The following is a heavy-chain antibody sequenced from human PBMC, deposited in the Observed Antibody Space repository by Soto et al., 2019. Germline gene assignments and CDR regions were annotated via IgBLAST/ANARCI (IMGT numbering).Heavy chain of an antibody. V-gene: IGHV4-30-4*01. Sequence: PSETLSLTCTVSGGSISSGDYYWSWIRQPPGKGLEWIGYIYYSGSTYYNPSLKSRVTISVDTSKNQFSLKLISVTAADTAVYYCARAIWYCSGGSCYSDAFDIWGQGTMVTVAS. CDR3: ARAIWYCSGGSCYSDAFDI. CDR2: IYYSGST. D-gene: IGHD2-15*01. J-gene: IGHJ3*02. CDR1: GGSISSGDYY.